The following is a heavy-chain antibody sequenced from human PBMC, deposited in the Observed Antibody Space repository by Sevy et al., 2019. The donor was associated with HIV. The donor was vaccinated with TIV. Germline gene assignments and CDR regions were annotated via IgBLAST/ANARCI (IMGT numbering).Heavy chain of an antibody. D-gene: IGHD3-9*01. CDR2: INSDGSST. CDR1: GFTFSSYW. Sequence: GGSLRLSCAASGFTFSSYWMHWVRQAPGKGLVWVSRINSDGSSTSYADSVKGRFTISRDNAKNTLYLQMNSLRAEDTAVYYCARDPNYDILTGYGMDVWGQETTVTVSS. J-gene: IGHJ6*01. CDR3: ARDPNYDILTGYGMDV. V-gene: IGHV3-74*01.